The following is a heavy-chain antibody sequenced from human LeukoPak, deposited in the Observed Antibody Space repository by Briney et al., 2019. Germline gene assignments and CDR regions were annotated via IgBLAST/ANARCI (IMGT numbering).Heavy chain of an antibody. V-gene: IGHV2-5*01. CDR3: ARLLGYREAAGSYYFDY. CDR2: IDWNDDK. Sequence: SGPTLVKPTQTLTLTCTFSGFSLSTSGVGVGWIRQPPGKALEWLSLIDWNDDKRYSPSLKSRLTITKDTSKNQVVLTMTNMDPVDTATYYCARLLGYREAAGSYYFDYWGQGTLVTVSS. CDR1: GFSLSTSGVG. D-gene: IGHD6-13*01. J-gene: IGHJ4*02.